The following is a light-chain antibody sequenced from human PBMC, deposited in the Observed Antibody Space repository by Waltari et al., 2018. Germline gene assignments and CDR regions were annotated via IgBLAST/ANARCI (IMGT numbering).Light chain of an antibody. CDR1: QSVSSS. CDR2: GAS. Sequence: EIVLTQSPATLSLSPGERATLSCRASQSVSSSLAWYQQKPGQAPRLLIYGASSRATGIPDRFSGSGSGTDFNLTISSLEPEDFAVYYCQQYSNWPWTFGQGTKVESK. V-gene: IGKV3-15*01. CDR3: QQYSNWPWT. J-gene: IGKJ1*01.